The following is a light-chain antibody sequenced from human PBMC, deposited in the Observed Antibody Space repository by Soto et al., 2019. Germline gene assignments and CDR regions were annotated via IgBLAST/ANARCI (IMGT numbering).Light chain of an antibody. Sequence: EIVLTQSPGTLSLSPGERATLSFSASQSVGSSYLAWYQQKPGQAPRLLMYGASTRATGIPDRFTGSGSGTDFTLTISRLEPEDFAVYYCQQYNSAPRTFGQGTKVDIK. CDR1: QSVGSSY. V-gene: IGKV3-20*01. CDR2: GAS. CDR3: QQYNSAPRT. J-gene: IGKJ1*01.